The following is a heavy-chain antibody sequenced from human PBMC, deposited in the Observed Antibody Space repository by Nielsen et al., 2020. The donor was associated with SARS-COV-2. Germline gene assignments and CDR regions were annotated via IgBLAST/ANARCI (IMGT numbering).Heavy chain of an antibody. J-gene: IGHJ4*02. Sequence: SETLSLTCAASGGSISGYYWNWIRQPPGKGLEWIGYIYYSGSTSYNPSLKSRVTISVDTSKNQFSLRLSSVTAADTAVYYCATRYDAGYDLVHWGQGTLVTVSS. D-gene: IGHD3-10*01. CDR2: IYYSGST. CDR3: ATRYDAGYDLVH. CDR1: GGSISGYY. V-gene: IGHV4-59*01.